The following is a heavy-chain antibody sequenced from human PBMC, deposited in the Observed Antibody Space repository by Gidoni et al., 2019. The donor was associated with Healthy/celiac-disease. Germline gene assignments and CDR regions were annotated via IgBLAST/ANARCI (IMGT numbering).Heavy chain of an antibody. V-gene: IGHV4-39*07. CDR2: IYYSGST. J-gene: IGHJ4*02. D-gene: IGHD3-22*01. Sequence: QLQLQESGPGLVKPSDSLSLTCTVSGRSISSSSYYWGWIRQPPGNGLEWNGSIYYSGSTYYNPSLKSRVTISVDTSKNQFSLKLSSVTAAETAVYYCARVLKYYYDSSGDSPLYYFDYWGQGTLVTVSS. CDR1: GRSISSSSYY. CDR3: ARVLKYYYDSSGDSPLYYFDY.